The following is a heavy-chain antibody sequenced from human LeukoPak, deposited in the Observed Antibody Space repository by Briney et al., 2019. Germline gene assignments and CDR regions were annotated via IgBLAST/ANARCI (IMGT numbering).Heavy chain of an antibody. Sequence: GGALRLSCAASGFTFSSYSMNWVRQAPAKGREGVSSISSSRSYIYYADSVKGRFTISRDNAKNSLYLQMNSLRAEDTAVYYCARMVVSGGYSSYFYYYGMDVWGQGTTVTVSS. V-gene: IGHV3-21*01. CDR2: ISSSRSYI. CDR3: ARMVVSGGYSSYFYYYGMDV. CDR1: GFTFSSYS. J-gene: IGHJ6*02. D-gene: IGHD5-12*01.